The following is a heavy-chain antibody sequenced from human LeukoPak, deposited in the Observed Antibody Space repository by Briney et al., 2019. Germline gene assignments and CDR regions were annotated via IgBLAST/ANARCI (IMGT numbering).Heavy chain of an antibody. CDR3: VSRDYPADY. CDR1: GFTFSGYC. CDR2: INRDGSST. V-gene: IGHV3-74*01. J-gene: IGHJ4*02. Sequence: PGGSLRLSCAASGFTFSGYCMHWLRQAPGKGLVWVSRINRDGSSTNYADSVKGRFTISRDNAKNTLYLQMKSLRAEDTAVYYCVSRDYPADYWGQGTLVTVSS. D-gene: IGHD4-11*01.